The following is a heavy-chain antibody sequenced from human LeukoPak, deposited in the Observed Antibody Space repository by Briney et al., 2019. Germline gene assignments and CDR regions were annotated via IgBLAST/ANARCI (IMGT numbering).Heavy chain of an antibody. CDR2: INHSGST. Sequence: PSETLSLTCAVYGGSFSGYYRSWIRQPPGKGLEWIGEINHSGSTNYNPSLKSRVTISVDTSKNQFSLKLSSVTAADTAVYYCATSGYGSLDYWGQGTLVTVSS. CDR3: ATSGYGSLDY. J-gene: IGHJ4*02. CDR1: GGSFSGYY. D-gene: IGHD5-12*01. V-gene: IGHV4-34*01.